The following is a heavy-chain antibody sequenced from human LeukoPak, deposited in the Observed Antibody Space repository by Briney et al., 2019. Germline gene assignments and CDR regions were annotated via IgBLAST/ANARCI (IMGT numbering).Heavy chain of an antibody. CDR1: GYTFTSYD. CDR3: ARSSTPYYYGSGSYYIGDY. V-gene: IGHV1-2*06. J-gene: IGHJ4*02. Sequence: ASVKVSCKASGYTFTSYDINWVRQATGQGLEWMGRINPNSGGTNYAQKFQGRVTMTRDTSISTAYMELSRLRSDDTAVYYCARSSTPYYYGSGSYYIGDYWGQGTLVTVSS. D-gene: IGHD3-10*01. CDR2: INPNSGGT.